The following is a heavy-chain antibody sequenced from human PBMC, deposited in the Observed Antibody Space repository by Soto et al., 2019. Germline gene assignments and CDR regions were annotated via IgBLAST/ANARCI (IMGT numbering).Heavy chain of an antibody. Sequence: SETLSLTCTVSGASISVHSYYWSWIRQPPGKGLEWIGYIFYSGSTKSNPSLKSRVTMSVDMSKNQFSLRLTSVTAADTAVYYCARVFPSYCGGDCSYFDSWGQGTLVTVS. V-gene: IGHV4-61*01. CDR2: IFYSGST. CDR1: GASISVHSYY. D-gene: IGHD2-21*02. CDR3: ARVFPSYCGGDCSYFDS. J-gene: IGHJ4*02.